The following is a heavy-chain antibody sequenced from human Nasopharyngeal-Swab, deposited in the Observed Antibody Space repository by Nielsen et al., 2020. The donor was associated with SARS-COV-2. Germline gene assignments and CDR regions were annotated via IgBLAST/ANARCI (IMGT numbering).Heavy chain of an antibody. CDR3: ARGRLSNYYGMDV. Sequence: RQAPGQGLEWMGWMNPNSGNTGYAQKFQGRVTMTRNTSISTAYMELSSLRSEDTAVYYCARGRLSNYYGMDVWGQGTTVTVSS. J-gene: IGHJ6*02. V-gene: IGHV1-8*01. CDR2: MNPNSGNT. D-gene: IGHD3-16*02.